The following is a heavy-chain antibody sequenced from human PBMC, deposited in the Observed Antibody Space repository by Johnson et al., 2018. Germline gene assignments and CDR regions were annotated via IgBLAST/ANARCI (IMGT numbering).Heavy chain of an antibody. J-gene: IGHJ3*02. V-gene: IGHV3-23*04. D-gene: IGHD4-23*01. CDR2: ISGSGGST. CDR1: GFTFSDYY. CDR3: AKDRGYGGRDAFDI. Sequence: VQLVETGGGLVKPGGSLRLSCAASGFTFSDYYMSWIRQAPGKGLEWVSAISGSGGSTYYADSVKGRFTISRDNSKNTRYLQMNSLRAEDTAVYYGAKDRGYGGRDAFDIWGQGTMVTVSS.